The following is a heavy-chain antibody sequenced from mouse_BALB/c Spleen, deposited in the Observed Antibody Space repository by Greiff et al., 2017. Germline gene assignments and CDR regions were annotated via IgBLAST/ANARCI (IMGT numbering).Heavy chain of an antibody. CDR1: GFTFSDYY. J-gene: IGHJ2*01. Sequence: EVKLVESGGGLVKPGGSLKLSCAASGFTFSDYYMYWVRQTPEKRLEWVATISDGGSYTYYPDSVKGRFTISRDNAKNNLYLQMSSLKSEDTAMYYCASSYGSSYLDYWGQGTTLTVSS. D-gene: IGHD1-1*01. V-gene: IGHV5-4*02. CDR3: ASSYGSSYLDY. CDR2: ISDGGSYT.